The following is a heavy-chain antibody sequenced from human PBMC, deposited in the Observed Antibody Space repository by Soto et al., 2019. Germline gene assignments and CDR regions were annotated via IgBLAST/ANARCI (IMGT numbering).Heavy chain of an antibody. CDR2: IVPMFGTT. V-gene: IGHV1-69*01. Sequence: QVQLVQSXPXLXXPGSXVXXXCXAPGXXXNSXXXXWVXXXXXXXXXWMGGIVPMFGTTNLALKFEDRVTITADELTTTVYMEIRGLTSEDTAVYYCARDLADVHLWDAFDVWGHGTRVTVSS. CDR3: ARDLADVHLWDAFDV. J-gene: IGHJ3*01. D-gene: IGHD6-13*01. CDR1: GXXXNSXX.